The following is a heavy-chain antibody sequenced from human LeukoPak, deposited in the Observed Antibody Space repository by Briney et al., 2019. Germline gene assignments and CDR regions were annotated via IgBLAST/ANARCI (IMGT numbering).Heavy chain of an antibody. CDR2: ISSSGSTI. CDR1: GFTFSSYE. CDR3: ARDSGWYTGFDY. J-gene: IGHJ4*02. D-gene: IGHD6-19*01. Sequence: HPGGSLRLSCAASGFTFSSYEMDWVRQAPGKGLEWVSYISSSGSTIYYADSVKGRFTISRDNAKNSLYLQMNSLRAEDTAVYNCARDSGWYTGFDYWGQGALVTVSS. V-gene: IGHV3-48*03.